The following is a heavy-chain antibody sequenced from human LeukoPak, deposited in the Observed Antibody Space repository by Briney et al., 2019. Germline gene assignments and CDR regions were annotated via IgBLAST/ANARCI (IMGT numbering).Heavy chain of an antibody. CDR1: GGTFSSYA. V-gene: IGHV1-69*13. Sequence: GASVKVSCKASGGTFSSYAISWVRQAPGQGLEWMGGIIPIFGTANYAQKFQGRVTITADESTSTAYMELSSLRSEDTAVYYCARDRDIAAAGYYFDYWGQGTLVIVSS. D-gene: IGHD6-13*01. J-gene: IGHJ4*02. CDR2: IIPIFGTA. CDR3: ARDRDIAAAGYYFDY.